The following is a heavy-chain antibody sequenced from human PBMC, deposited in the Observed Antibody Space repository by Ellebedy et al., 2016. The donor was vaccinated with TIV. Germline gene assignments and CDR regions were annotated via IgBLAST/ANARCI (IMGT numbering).Heavy chain of an antibody. V-gene: IGHV3-49*03. CDR3: TKPKGQQWPGAGDY. Sequence: GESLKISXTASGFTFGDYAMSWFRQAPGKGLEWVGFIRSKAYGGTTEYAASVKGRFTISRDDSKSIAYLQMNSLKTEDTAVYYCTKPKGQQWPGAGDYWGQGTLVTVSS. CDR1: GFTFGDYA. D-gene: IGHD6-19*01. J-gene: IGHJ4*02. CDR2: IRSKAYGGTT.